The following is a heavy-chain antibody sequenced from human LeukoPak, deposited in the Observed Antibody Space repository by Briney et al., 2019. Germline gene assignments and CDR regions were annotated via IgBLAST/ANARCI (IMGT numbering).Heavy chain of an antibody. J-gene: IGHJ4*02. Sequence: GGSLRLSCAASAVTFSNYAMHWVRHAPGKGLEGVSHISSCGSYEYYADSVKGRFTVSRDDSQSMLFVEMNSLRPEDTALYFCAKRITMSAGYYLVCWGRGTLGTVSS. CDR2: ISSCGSYE. CDR1: AVTFSNYA. D-gene: IGHD2-15*01. V-gene: IGHV3-30*07. CDR3: AKRITMSAGYYLVC.